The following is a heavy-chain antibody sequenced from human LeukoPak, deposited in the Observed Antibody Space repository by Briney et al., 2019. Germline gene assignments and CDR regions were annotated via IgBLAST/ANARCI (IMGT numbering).Heavy chain of an antibody. CDR3: ARDLRSSGWFRDGNWFDP. CDR2: ISSSGSTI. CDR1: GFTFSSYE. J-gene: IGHJ5*02. D-gene: IGHD6-19*01. Sequence: PGGSLRLSCAASGFTFSSYEMNWVRQAPGKGLEWVSYISSSGSTIYYADSVKGRFTISRDNAKNSLYLQMNSLRAEDTALYYCARDLRSSGWFRDGNWFDPWGQGTLVTVSS. V-gene: IGHV3-48*03.